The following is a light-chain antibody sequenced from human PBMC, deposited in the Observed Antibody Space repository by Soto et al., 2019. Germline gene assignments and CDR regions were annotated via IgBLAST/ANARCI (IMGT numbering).Light chain of an antibody. CDR1: QSINRH. CDR2: DAS. V-gene: IGKV3-11*01. Sequence: EIVLTQSPATLSLSPGERATLSCRASQSINRHLAWYRQKPGQAPRLLIYDASNRATGIPARFSGSGSGTDFTLTISSLEPEDFAVYYCQQRSNWGITFGPGTKVDI. CDR3: QQRSNWGIT. J-gene: IGKJ3*01.